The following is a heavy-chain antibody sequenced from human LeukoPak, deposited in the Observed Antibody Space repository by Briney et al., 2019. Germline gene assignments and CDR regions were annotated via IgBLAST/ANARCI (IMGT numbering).Heavy chain of an antibody. Sequence: GGSLRLSCAASGFTFSSYGMHWVRQAPGKGLEWVAVISFDGGYTYYAESVKGRFTISRDNSKTTLYLQMNSLGTEDTAVYYCAKDPRDIAFGGPLDYWGQGTLVTVSS. D-gene: IGHD2-15*01. CDR3: AKDPRDIAFGGPLDY. CDR1: GFTFSSYG. V-gene: IGHV3-30*18. CDR2: ISFDGGYT. J-gene: IGHJ4*02.